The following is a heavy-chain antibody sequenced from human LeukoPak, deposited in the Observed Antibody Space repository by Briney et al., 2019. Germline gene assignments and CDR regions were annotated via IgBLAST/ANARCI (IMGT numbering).Heavy chain of an antibody. CDR2: ISSSSSTI. CDR3: AREGKTRGFDY. V-gene: IGHV3-48*04. J-gene: IGHJ4*02. D-gene: IGHD3-10*01. CDR1: GFTFSSYS. Sequence: GGSLRLSCAASGFTFSSYSMNWVRQAPGKGLEWVSYISSSSSTIYYADSVKGRLTISRDNAKNSLYLQMNSLRAEDTAVYYCAREGKTRGFDYWGQGTLVTVSS.